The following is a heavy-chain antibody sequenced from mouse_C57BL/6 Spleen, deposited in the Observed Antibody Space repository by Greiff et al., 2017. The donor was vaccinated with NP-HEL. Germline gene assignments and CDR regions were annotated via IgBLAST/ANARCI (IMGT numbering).Heavy chain of an antibody. V-gene: IGHV3-6*01. Sequence: VQLQESGPGLVKPSQSLSLTCSVTGYSITSGYYWNWIRQFPGNKLEWMGYISYDGSNNYNPSLKNRISITRDTSKNQFFLKLNSVTTEDTATYYCARDARSYAMDYWGQGTSVTVSS. J-gene: IGHJ4*01. CDR1: GYSITSGYY. CDR3: ARDARSYAMDY. CDR2: ISYDGSN.